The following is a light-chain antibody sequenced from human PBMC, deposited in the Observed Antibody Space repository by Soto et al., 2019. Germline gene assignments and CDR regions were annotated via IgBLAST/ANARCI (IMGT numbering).Light chain of an antibody. CDR1: SSEVGGYNY. Sequence: QSALTQPASVSGSPGQSITISCTGTSSEVGGYNYVSWYQQHPGKAPKLMIYDVSNRPSGVSNRFSGSKSGNTASLTISGLQAEDEADYYCSSYTSSSTLEVFGTGTKVTVL. CDR3: SSYTSSSTLEV. CDR2: DVS. J-gene: IGLJ1*01. V-gene: IGLV2-14*01.